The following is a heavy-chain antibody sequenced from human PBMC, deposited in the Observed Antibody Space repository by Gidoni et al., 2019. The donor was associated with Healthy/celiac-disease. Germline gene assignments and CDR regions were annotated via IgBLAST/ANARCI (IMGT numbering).Heavy chain of an antibody. Sequence: QVQLVESWGGVVQPGRSLRLSCPASGFTFSSYALHWVRQAPGKGLEWVAVIAYDGSNKYYADSVKGRFTISRDNSKNTLYLQMNSLRAEDTAVYYCARPRNYYDSSGYYGGYFDYWGQGTLVTVSS. CDR3: ARPRNYYDSSGYYGGYFDY. J-gene: IGHJ4*02. CDR1: GFTFSSYA. V-gene: IGHV3-30-3*01. D-gene: IGHD3-22*01. CDR2: IAYDGSNK.